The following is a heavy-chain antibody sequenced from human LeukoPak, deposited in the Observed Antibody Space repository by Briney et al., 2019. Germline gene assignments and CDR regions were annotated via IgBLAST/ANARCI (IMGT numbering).Heavy chain of an antibody. Sequence: GGSLRLSCAASGFTFSSYAMHWVRQAPGKGLEWVAVISYDGSNKYYADSVKGRFTISRDNSKNTLYLQMNSLRAEDTAVYYCAQLGSTSSTIGCCGVMDVWGKGTTVTVSS. J-gene: IGHJ6*03. CDR1: GFTFSSYA. CDR2: ISYDGSNK. CDR3: AQLGSTSSTIGCCGVMDV. D-gene: IGHD2-2*01. V-gene: IGHV3-30*01.